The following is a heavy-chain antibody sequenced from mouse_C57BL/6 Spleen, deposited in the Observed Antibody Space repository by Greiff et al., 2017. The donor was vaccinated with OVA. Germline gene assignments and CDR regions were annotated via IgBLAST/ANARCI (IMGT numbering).Heavy chain of an antibody. CDR2: IDPSDSYT. J-gene: IGHJ1*03. CDR1: GYTFTSYW. CDR3: ARNFNGNYDWYFDV. V-gene: IGHV1-69*01. D-gene: IGHD2-1*01. Sequence: QVQLQQPGAELVMPGASVKLSCKASGYTFTSYWMHWVKQRPGQGLEWIGEIDPSDSYTNYNQKFKGKSTLTVDKSSSTAYMQLNSLTSEDSAVYYCARNFNGNYDWYFDVWGTGTTVTVSS.